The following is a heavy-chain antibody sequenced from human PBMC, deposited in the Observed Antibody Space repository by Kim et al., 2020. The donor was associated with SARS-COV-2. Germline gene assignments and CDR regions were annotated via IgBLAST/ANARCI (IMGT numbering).Heavy chain of an antibody. Sequence: SVKVSCKASGGTFSSYAISWVRQAPGQGLEWMGGIIPIFGTANYAQKFQGRVTITADESTSTAYMELSSLRSEDTAVYYCARHQYCSSTSCYVGSRYYYYGMDVWGQGTTVTVSS. CDR3: ARHQYCSSTSCYVGSRYYYYGMDV. J-gene: IGHJ6*02. V-gene: IGHV1-69*13. CDR1: GGTFSSYA. D-gene: IGHD2-2*01. CDR2: IIPIFGTA.